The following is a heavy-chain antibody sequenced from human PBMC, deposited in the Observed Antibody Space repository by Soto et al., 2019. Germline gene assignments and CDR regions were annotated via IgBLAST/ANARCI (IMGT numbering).Heavy chain of an antibody. V-gene: IGHV1-8*01. J-gene: IGHJ6*02. Sequence: ASVKVSCKASGYIFTSYDVNWVRRVTGQGLEWMGWMHPTSGSTGFARNFQGRVTMTRNTSISTAYMELSSLRSEDTAVYYCARGRYSGNQGFDVWGQGTTVTVSS. CDR3: ARGRYSGNQGFDV. D-gene: IGHD5-12*01. CDR1: GYIFTSYD. CDR2: MHPTSGST.